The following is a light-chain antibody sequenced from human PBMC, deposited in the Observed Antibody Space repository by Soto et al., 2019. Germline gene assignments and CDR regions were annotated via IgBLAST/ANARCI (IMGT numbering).Light chain of an antibody. J-gene: IGKJ5*01. CDR3: QQYNEWPPIT. CDR1: QSVGSN. CDR2: SAS. Sequence: EVVMTQSPATLSVSPGERATLSCRASQSVGSNLAWYQQTPGQAPRLLIYSASTRATGIPARFSGSGSGTEFTLSISSLQSEDFAVYYCQQYNEWPPITFGQGTRLEIK. V-gene: IGKV3-15*01.